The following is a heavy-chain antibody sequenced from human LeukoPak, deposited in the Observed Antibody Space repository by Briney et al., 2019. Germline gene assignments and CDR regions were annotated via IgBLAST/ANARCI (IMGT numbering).Heavy chain of an antibody. Sequence: GGSLRLSCAASGFTFSSYAMHWVRQAPGKGLEWVAVIRHDGSNKYYADSVKGRFTISRDNAKNSLYLQMNSLRADDTAVYYCATGDYGAFDIWGQGTMVTVSS. CDR2: IRHDGSNK. D-gene: IGHD4-17*01. V-gene: IGHV3-33*03. CDR1: GFTFSSYA. CDR3: ATGDYGAFDI. J-gene: IGHJ3*02.